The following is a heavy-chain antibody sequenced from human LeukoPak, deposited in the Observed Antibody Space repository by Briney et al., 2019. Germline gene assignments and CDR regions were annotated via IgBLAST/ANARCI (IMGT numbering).Heavy chain of an antibody. CDR1: GYSISSGYY. CDR2: IYHSGST. Sequence: SETLSLTCTVSGYSISSGYYWGWIRQPPGKGLEWIGSIYHSGSTYYNPSLKSRATISVDTSKNQFSLKLSSVTAADTAVYYCARGLMQYYYGSGSYYAYYMDVWGKGTTVTVSS. J-gene: IGHJ6*03. D-gene: IGHD3-10*01. CDR3: ARGLMQYYYGSGSYYAYYMDV. V-gene: IGHV4-38-2*02.